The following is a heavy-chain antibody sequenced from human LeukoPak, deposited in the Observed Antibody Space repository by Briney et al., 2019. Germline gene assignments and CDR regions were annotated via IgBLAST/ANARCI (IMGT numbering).Heavy chain of an antibody. D-gene: IGHD3-3*01. CDR1: GYTFANYG. V-gene: IGHV1-18*01. J-gene: IGHJ4*02. CDR2: TNPFNGNT. CDR3: ARVPHLEWLLYPSYEYFDY. Sequence: ASVKVSCKASGYTFANYGIGWVRQAPGQGLEWMGWTNPFNGNTNNAQNFQGRVTVTTDTSTSTAYMELRSLGSDDTAVYYCARVPHLEWLLYPSYEYFDYWGQGTLVTVSS.